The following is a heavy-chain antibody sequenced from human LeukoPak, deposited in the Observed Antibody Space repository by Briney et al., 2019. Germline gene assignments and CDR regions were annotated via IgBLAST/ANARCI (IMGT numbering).Heavy chain of an antibody. D-gene: IGHD6-13*01. J-gene: IGHJ4*02. CDR1: GYTFTGYY. CDR2: INPNSGGT. Sequence: ASVKVSCKASGYTFTGYYMHWVRQAPGQGLEWMGWINPNSGGTNYAQKFQGRVTMTRDTSISTAYMEPSRLRSDDTAMYYCAREGIRIAAAGTIDYWGQGTLVTVSS. V-gene: IGHV1-2*02. CDR3: AREGIRIAAAGTIDY.